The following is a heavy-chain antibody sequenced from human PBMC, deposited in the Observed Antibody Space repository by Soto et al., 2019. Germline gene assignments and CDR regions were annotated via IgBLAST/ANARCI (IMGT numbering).Heavy chain of an antibody. Sequence: GGSLRLSCAASGFTFCSYWMHWVRQAPGKGLVWVSLIKSDGSTNYADSVKGRFTISRDNAKNTLYLQMNSLRVEDTAVYYCAGDPVPEYWGQGTLVTVSS. CDR1: GFTFCSYW. CDR3: AGDPVPEY. V-gene: IGHV3-74*01. CDR2: IKSDGST. J-gene: IGHJ4*02.